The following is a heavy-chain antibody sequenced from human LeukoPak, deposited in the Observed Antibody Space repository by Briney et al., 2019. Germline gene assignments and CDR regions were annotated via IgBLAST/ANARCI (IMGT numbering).Heavy chain of an antibody. CDR2: IKQDGSEK. Sequence: PGGSLRLSCAASGFTFSSYWMSWVRQAPGKGLEWVANIKQDGSEKYYVDSVKGRFTISRDNAKNSLYLQMNSLRAEDTAVYYCATASRLSYDTFDIWGQGTVVTVSS. CDR3: ATASRLSYDTFDI. CDR1: GFTFSSYW. J-gene: IGHJ3*02. D-gene: IGHD2/OR15-2a*01. V-gene: IGHV3-7*01.